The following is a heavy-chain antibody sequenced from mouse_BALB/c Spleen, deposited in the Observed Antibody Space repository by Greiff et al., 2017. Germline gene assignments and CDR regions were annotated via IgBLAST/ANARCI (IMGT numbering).Heavy chain of an antibody. D-gene: IGHD1-1*01. J-gene: IGHJ1*01. Sequence: VQRVESGPGLVAPSQSLSITCTVSGFSLTSYGVHWVRQPPGKGLEWLGVIWAGGSTNYNSALMSRLSISKDNSKSQVFLKMNSLQTDDTAMYYCARVYYGSSHWYFDVWGAGTTVTVSS. CDR3: ARVYYGSSHWYFDV. CDR2: IWAGGST. V-gene: IGHV2-9*02. CDR1: GFSLTSYG.